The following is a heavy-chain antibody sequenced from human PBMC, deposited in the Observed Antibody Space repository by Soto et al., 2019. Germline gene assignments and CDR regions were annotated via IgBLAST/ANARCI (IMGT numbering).Heavy chain of an antibody. CDR2: ISYDGNNE. CDR1: GFTFSNYG. J-gene: IGHJ4*02. D-gene: IGHD5-12*01. Sequence: QVQLVESGGGVVQPGRSLRLSCAASGFTFSNYGMHWVRQAPGKGLEWVALISYDGNNEYYADSVKGRFTISRDNSKNTLFMQMNSLRPEATAVYYCAKGGYDWWGQGTLVTVSS. V-gene: IGHV3-30*18. CDR3: AKGGYDW.